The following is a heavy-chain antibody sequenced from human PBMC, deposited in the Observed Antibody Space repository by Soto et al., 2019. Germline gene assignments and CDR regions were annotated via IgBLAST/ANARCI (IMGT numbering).Heavy chain of an antibody. J-gene: IGHJ6*02. Sequence: SETLSLTCTVSGGSISSGGYYWSWIRQHPGKGLEWIGYIYYSGSTYYNPSLKSRVTISVDTSKNQFSLKLSSVTAADTAVYYCARDGMRPTSYYYYYGMDVWGQGTTVTVSS. D-gene: IGHD6-25*01. V-gene: IGHV4-31*03. CDR2: IYYSGST. CDR1: GGSISSGGYY. CDR3: ARDGMRPTSYYYYYGMDV.